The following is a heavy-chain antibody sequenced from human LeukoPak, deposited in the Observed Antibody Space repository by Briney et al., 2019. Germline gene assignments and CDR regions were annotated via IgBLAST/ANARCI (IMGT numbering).Heavy chain of an antibody. V-gene: IGHV3-23*01. J-gene: IGHJ5*02. CDR2: ISDSGGTT. CDR1: GFTFSSYA. CDR3: AKHRAFLWFGDL. Sequence: GGSLRLSCAASGFTFSSYAMSWVRQAPGKGLEWVSGISDSGGTTYYADSVKGRFTISRDNSKNTLYLQMNSLRAEDTAVYYCAKHRAFLWFGDLWGQGTLVTVSS. D-gene: IGHD3-10*01.